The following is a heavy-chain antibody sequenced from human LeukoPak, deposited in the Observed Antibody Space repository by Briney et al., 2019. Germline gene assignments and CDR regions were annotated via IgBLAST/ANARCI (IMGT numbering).Heavy chain of an antibody. Sequence: SETLSLTCAVYGGSFSGYYWSLIRQPPGKGLEWIGEINHSGSTNYNPSLKSRVTISVDTSKNQFSLKLSSVTAADTAVYYCARGLGGSYSDYWGQGTLVTVSS. D-gene: IGHD1-26*01. CDR3: ARGLGGSYSDY. J-gene: IGHJ4*02. V-gene: IGHV4-34*01. CDR2: INHSGST. CDR1: GGSFSGYY.